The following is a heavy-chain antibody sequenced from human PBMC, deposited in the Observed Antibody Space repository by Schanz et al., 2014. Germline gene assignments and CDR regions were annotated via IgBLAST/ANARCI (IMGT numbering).Heavy chain of an antibody. Sequence: VQLVESGGGVVQPGGSLRLSCAASGFTFSNYGMSWVRQAPGKGLEWVAVISFDGSEKYYADSVKGRFTISRDNSNNTLYLQMNSLRAEDTAVYYCAKDLLTYGSGSSSRYWGEGTLDTVSS. CDR2: ISFDGSEK. J-gene: IGHJ4*02. V-gene: IGHV3-30*18. CDR1: GFTFSNYG. CDR3: AKDLLTYGSGSSSRY. D-gene: IGHD3-10*01.